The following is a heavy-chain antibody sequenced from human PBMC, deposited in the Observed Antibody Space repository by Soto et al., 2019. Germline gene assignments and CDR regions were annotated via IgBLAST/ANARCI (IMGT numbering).Heavy chain of an antibody. J-gene: IGHJ6*02. D-gene: IGHD3-22*01. CDR3: ARDLRAGGYSDYYYYGMDV. CDR1: GFISSTYS. Sequence: PVGSLRLSCAASGFISSTYSMNWVRQAPGKGLEWVSYISGSSSIVYYADSVKGRFTISRDNAKNSLYLQMNSLRDEDTAVYYCARDLRAGGYSDYYYYGMDVWGQGTTVTVSS. V-gene: IGHV3-48*02. CDR2: ISGSSSIV.